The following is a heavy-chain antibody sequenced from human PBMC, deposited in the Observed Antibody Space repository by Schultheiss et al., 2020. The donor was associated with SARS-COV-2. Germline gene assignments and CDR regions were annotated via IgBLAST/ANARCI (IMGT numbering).Heavy chain of an antibody. Sequence: SETLSLTCTVSGGSISNYYWSWIRQTAGKGLEWIGRIYDSDSTNYNPSLKSRVTISVDTSKNQFSLKLRSVTAADTAVYYCARVFGVTGTDYWGQGTLVTVAS. CDR3: ARVFGVTGTDY. V-gene: IGHV4-4*07. J-gene: IGHJ4*02. D-gene: IGHD1-20*01. CDR2: IYDSDST. CDR1: GGSISNYY.